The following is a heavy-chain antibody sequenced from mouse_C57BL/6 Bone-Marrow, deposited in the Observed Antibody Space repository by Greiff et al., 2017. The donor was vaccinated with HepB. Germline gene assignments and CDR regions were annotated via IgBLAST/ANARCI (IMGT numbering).Heavy chain of an antibody. J-gene: IGHJ4*01. V-gene: IGHV2-5*01. Sequence: QVHVKQSGPGLVQPSQSLSITCTVSGFSLTSYGVHWVRQSPGKGLEWLGVIWRGGSTDYNAAFMSRLSITKDNSKSQVFFKMNSLQADDTAIYYCAKRRWPLYAMDYWGQGTSVTVSS. D-gene: IGHD2-3*01. CDR3: AKRRWPLYAMDY. CDR2: IWRGGST. CDR1: GFSLTSYG.